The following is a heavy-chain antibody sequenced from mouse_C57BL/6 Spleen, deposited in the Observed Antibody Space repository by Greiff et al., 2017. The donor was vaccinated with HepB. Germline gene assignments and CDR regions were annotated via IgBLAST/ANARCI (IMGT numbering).Heavy chain of an antibody. CDR2: ISSGSSTI. J-gene: IGHJ2*01. Sequence: VQLKQSGGGLVKPGGSLKLSCAASGFTFSDYGMHWVRQAPEKGLEWVAYISSGSSTIYYADTVKGRFTISRDNAKNTLFLQMTSLRSEDTAMYYCARGGYYYGSSPYYFDYWGQGTTLTVSS. CDR3: ARGGYYYGSSPYYFDY. CDR1: GFTFSDYG. V-gene: IGHV5-17*01. D-gene: IGHD1-1*01.